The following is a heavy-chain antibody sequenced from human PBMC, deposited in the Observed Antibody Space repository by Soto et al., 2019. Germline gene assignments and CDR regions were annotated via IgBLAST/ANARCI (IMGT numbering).Heavy chain of an antibody. CDR1: GFTFSSYG. CDR2: ISYDGSNK. J-gene: IGHJ4*02. Sequence: QVQLVESGGGVVQPGRSLRLSCAASGFTFSSYGMHWVRQAPGKGLEWVAVISYDGSNKYYADSVKGRFTISRDNSKNTLVLQMNSLRAEDTAVYYCAKEGSVGANDYWGQGTLVTVSS. CDR3: AKEGSVGANDY. V-gene: IGHV3-30*18. D-gene: IGHD1-26*01.